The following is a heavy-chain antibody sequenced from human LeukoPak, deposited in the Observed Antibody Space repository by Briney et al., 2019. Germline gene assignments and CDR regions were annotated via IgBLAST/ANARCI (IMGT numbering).Heavy chain of an antibody. CDR1: GFTFTSYY. CDR3: ARGTEWFGDPTPFDY. J-gene: IGHJ4*02. Sequence: PGGSLILSCVASGFTFTSYYMHWVRQAPGQGLEWMGIINPSGGSTSYAQKFQGRVTTTRDTSTSTVYMELSSLRSEDTAVYYCARGTEWFGDPTPFDYWGQGTLVTVSS. D-gene: IGHD3-10*01. CDR2: INPSGGST. V-gene: IGHV1-46*01.